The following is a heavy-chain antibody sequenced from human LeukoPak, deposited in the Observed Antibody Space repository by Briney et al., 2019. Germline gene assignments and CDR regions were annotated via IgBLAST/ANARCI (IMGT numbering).Heavy chain of an antibody. J-gene: IGHJ3*02. CDR2: ISGSGGST. Sequence: GGSLRLSCAASGFTFSSYAMSWVRQAPGKGLEWVSAISGSGGSTYYADSVKGRFTISRDNSKNTLHLQMNSLRVEDTAVYYCARGGDGYNFRFSAFDIWGQGTMVTVSS. CDR1: GFTFSSYA. V-gene: IGHV3-23*01. CDR3: ARGGDGYNFRFSAFDI. D-gene: IGHD5-24*01.